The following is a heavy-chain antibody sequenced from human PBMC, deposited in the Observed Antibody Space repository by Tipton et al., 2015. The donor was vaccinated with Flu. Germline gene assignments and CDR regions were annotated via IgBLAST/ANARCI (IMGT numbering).Heavy chain of an antibody. CDR1: GDSVSSNSAA. J-gene: IGHJ4*02. D-gene: IGHD4-11*01. V-gene: IGHV6-1*01. CDR2: THYRSNWYN. Sequence: GLVKPSQTLSLTCAISGDSVSSNSAAWNWIRQSPSRGLEWLGRTHYRSNWYNDYAVSLKSRITINPETSKNQFSLQLNSVTPEDTAVYYCARAEAASDYSNRLFDYWGQGTLVTVSS. CDR3: ARAEAASDYSNRLFDY.